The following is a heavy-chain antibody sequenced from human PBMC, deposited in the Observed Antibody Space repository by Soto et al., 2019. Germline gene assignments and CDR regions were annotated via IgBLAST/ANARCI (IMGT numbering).Heavy chain of an antibody. Sequence: GESLKISCEGSGYSFTSYWISWVRQMPGKGLEWMGRIDPSDSYTNYSPSFQGHVTISADKSISTAYLQWSSLKASDTAMYYCARQSGSGRGSYYYYGMDVWGQGTTVTVSS. J-gene: IGHJ6*02. CDR3: ARQSGSGRGSYYYYGMDV. CDR2: IDPSDSYT. D-gene: IGHD3-10*01. V-gene: IGHV5-10-1*01. CDR1: GYSFTSYW.